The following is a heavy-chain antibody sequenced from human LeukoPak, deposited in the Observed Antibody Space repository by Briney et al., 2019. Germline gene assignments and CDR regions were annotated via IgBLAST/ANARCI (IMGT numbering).Heavy chain of an antibody. CDR2: IWYDGSNK. CDR1: GFTFSSYG. D-gene: IGHD6-13*01. Sequence: GGSLRLSCAASGFTFSSYGMHWVRQAPGKGLEWVAVIWYDGSNKNYADSVKGRFTISRDNSKNTLYLQMNSLRAEDTAVYYCARDNLAAAGDDNFDIWGQGTMVTVSS. J-gene: IGHJ3*02. V-gene: IGHV3-33*01. CDR3: ARDNLAAAGDDNFDI.